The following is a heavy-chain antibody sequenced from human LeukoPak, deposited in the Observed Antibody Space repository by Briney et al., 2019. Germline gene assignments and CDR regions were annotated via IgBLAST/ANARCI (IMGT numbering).Heavy chain of an antibody. CDR1: GGTFSSYA. Sequence: SVKVSCKASGGTFSSYAISWVRHAPGQGLEWMGGIIPIFGTANYAQKFQGRVTITADESTSTAYMELSSLRSEDTAVYYCARDPCSSRFPGFDPWGQGTLVTVSS. CDR3: ARDPCSSRFPGFDP. CDR2: IIPIFGTA. J-gene: IGHJ5*02. D-gene: IGHD6-13*01. V-gene: IGHV1-69*13.